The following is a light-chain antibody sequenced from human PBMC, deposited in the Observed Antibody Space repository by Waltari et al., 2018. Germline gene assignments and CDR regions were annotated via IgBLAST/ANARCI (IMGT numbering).Light chain of an antibody. CDR1: QSVGTS. J-gene: IGKJ1*01. CDR3: QHYVRLPAT. Sequence: CRASQSVGTSLAWYQQQPGQAPRLLIYGASRRATGIPDRFSGSGSGTDFSLTISRLEPEDFAVYYCQHYVRLPATFGQGTKVEV. CDR2: GAS. V-gene: IGKV3-20*01.